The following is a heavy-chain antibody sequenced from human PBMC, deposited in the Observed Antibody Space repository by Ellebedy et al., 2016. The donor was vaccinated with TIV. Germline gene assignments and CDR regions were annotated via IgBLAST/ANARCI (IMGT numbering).Heavy chain of an antibody. CDR3: ARDVRSGSGYYSLDW. J-gene: IGHJ4*02. V-gene: IGHV1-46*01. D-gene: IGHD3-22*01. Sequence: ASVKVSCXASGYTFTNYYMHWVRQAPGQGLEWMGIINPGGSITTYAQKFQGRVTMTSDTSTTTVSMELSSLRSDDTAVYYCARDVRSGSGYYSLDWWGQGTLVTVSS. CDR1: GYTFTNYY. CDR2: INPGGSIT.